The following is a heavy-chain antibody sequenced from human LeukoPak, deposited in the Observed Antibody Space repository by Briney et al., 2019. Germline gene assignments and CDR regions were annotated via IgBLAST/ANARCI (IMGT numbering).Heavy chain of an antibody. V-gene: IGHV3-23*01. CDR1: GFTFSSYA. J-gene: IGHJ4*02. CDR3: ARAVGNPDY. CDR2: INGSGGST. Sequence: GGSLRLSCAASGFTFSSYAMSWVRQAPGKGLEWVSAINGSGGSTYYADSVKGRFTFSRDNSKNTLYLQMNSLRAEDTAVYYCARAVGNPDYWGQGTLVTVSS.